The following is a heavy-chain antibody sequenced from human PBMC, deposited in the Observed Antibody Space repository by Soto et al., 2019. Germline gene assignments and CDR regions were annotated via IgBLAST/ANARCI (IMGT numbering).Heavy chain of an antibody. Sequence: QVQLVQSGAEVKKPGSSVKVSCKASGGTFSSYAISWVRQAPGQGLEWMGGIIHIFGTADYAQKFQCRGTITADESTNTAYMVLSILRSEDTALYYCARVPASYYYWAGYFDYWGQGTLVTVSA. CDR1: GGTFSSYA. D-gene: IGHD3-10*01. V-gene: IGHV1-69*01. CDR3: ARVPASYYYWAGYFDY. CDR2: IIHIFGTA. J-gene: IGHJ4*02.